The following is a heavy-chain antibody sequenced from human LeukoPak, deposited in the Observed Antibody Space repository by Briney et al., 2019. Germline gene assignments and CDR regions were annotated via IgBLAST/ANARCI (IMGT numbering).Heavy chain of an antibody. D-gene: IGHD3-9*01. Sequence: GGSLRLSCTASGFTFGDYAMSWVRQAPGKGLEWVGFIRSKAYGGTTEYAASVKGRFTISRDDSKSIAYLQMISLKTEDTAVYYCTRDSGVTIFFYWGQGTLVTVSS. J-gene: IGHJ4*02. CDR1: GFTFGDYA. CDR2: IRSKAYGGTT. V-gene: IGHV3-49*04. CDR3: TRDSGVTIFFY.